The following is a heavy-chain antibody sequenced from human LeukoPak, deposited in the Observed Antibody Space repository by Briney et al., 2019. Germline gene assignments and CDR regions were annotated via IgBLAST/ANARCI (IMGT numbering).Heavy chain of an antibody. CDR2: ISAYNGNT. J-gene: IGHJ4*02. CDR3: ARGDIVVVPAADFDY. D-gene: IGHD2-2*01. CDR1: GYTFTSYG. Sequence: VASVKVSCKASGYTFTSYGISWVRQAPGQGLEWMGWISAYNGNTNYAQKLQGRVTMTTDTSTSTAYTELRSLRSDDTAVCYRARGDIVVVPAADFDYWGQGTLVTVSS. V-gene: IGHV1-18*01.